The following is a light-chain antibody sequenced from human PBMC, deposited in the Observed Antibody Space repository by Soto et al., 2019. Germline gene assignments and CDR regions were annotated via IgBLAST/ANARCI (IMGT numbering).Light chain of an antibody. CDR3: GTWDSSLSAVV. CDR1: SSNIGNNY. V-gene: IGLV1-51*01. J-gene: IGLJ2*01. Sequence: QSVLTQPPSVSAAPGQKVTISCSGSSSNIGNNYVSWYQQLPGTAPKLLICDNNNRPSGIPDRFSGSKSGTSATLGITGLQTGDEDDYYCGTWDSSLSAVVFGGGTKLTVL. CDR2: DNN.